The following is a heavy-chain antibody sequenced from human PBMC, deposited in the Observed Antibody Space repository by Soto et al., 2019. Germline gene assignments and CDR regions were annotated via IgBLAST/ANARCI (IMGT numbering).Heavy chain of an antibody. J-gene: IGHJ4*02. Sequence: GGSLRLSCAASGFTFSSYAMSWVRQAPGKGLEWVSAISGSGGSTYYADSVKGRFTISRDNSKNTLYLQMNSLRAEDTAVYYCAKVPRKLTDSTVHFDYWGQGTLVTVSS. D-gene: IGHD4-17*01. V-gene: IGHV3-23*01. CDR1: GFTFSSYA. CDR2: ISGSGGST. CDR3: AKVPRKLTDSTVHFDY.